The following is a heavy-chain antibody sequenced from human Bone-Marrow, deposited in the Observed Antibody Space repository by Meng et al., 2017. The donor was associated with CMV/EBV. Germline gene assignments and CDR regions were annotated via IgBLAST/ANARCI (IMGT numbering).Heavy chain of an antibody. V-gene: IGHV1-2*02. CDR1: GYTFTGYY. D-gene: IGHD2-2*02. CDR2: INPNSGGT. Sequence: ASVKVSCKASGYTFTGYYMHWVRQAPGQGLEWMGWINPNSGGTNYAQKFQGRVTMTRDTSISTAYMELSRLRSDDTAVYYCASGPKRSTIVVVPAAIQETDYWVQGTLVTFSS. CDR3: ASGPKRSTIVVVPAAIQETDY. J-gene: IGHJ4*02.